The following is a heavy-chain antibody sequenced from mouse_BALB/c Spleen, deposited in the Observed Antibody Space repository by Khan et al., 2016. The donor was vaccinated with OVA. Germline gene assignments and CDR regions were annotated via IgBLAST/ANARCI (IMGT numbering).Heavy chain of an antibody. CDR2: ISYSGST. CDR1: GYSITSGYG. CDR3: ARTARTKY. D-gene: IGHD1-2*01. Sequence: EVELVESGPGLVKPSQSLSLTCTVTGYSITSGYGWNWIRQFPGNKLEWMGYISYSGSTNYNPSLKSRISITRDTSKNQFFLQLNSVTTEDTATYYCARTARTKYWGQGTTLTVSS. V-gene: IGHV3-2*02. J-gene: IGHJ2*01.